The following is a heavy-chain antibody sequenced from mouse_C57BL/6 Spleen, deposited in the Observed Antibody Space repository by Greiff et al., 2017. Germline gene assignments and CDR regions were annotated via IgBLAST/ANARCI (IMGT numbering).Heavy chain of an antibody. J-gene: IGHJ4*01. CDR1: GFSFNTYA. D-gene: IGHD3-1*01. Sequence: GGGLVQPKGSLKLSCAASGFSFNTYAMNWVRQAPGKGLEWVARIRSKSNNYATYYADSVKDRFTISRDDSESMLYLQMNNLKTEDTAMYYCVSEPGAMDYWGQGTSVTVSS. V-gene: IGHV10-1*01. CDR3: VSEPGAMDY. CDR2: IRSKSNNYAT.